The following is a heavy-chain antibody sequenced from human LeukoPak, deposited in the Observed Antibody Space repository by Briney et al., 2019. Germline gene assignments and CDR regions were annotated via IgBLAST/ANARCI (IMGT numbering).Heavy chain of an antibody. J-gene: IGHJ3*02. V-gene: IGHV3-23*01. CDR1: GFTFSTHV. Sequence: GGSLRLSCAASGFTFSTHVMTWVRQAPGKGLEWVSAISGTTIRCSGGSTYYADSVKGRFTISRDNSKNTLYLQMNSLRVEDTAVYYCAKGNFYHHNPAGYLEEHALDMWDRRTMIAVSS. D-gene: IGHD2/OR15-2a*01. CDR2: ISGTTIRCSGGST. CDR3: AKGNFYHHNPAGYLEEHALDM.